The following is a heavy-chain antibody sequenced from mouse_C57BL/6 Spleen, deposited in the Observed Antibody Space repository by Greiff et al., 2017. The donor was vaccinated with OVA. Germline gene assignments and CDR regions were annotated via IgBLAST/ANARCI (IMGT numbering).Heavy chain of an antibody. CDR1: GYTFTSYW. J-gene: IGHJ4*01. CDR2: IYPSDSET. Sequence: QVHVKQPGAELVRPGSSVKLSCKASGYTFTSYWMDWVKQRPGQGLEWIGNIYPSDSETHYNQKFKDKATLTVDKSSSTAYMQLSSLTSEDSAVYYCARKGFYYAMDYWGQGTSVTVSS. CDR3: ARKGFYYAMDY. V-gene: IGHV1-61*01.